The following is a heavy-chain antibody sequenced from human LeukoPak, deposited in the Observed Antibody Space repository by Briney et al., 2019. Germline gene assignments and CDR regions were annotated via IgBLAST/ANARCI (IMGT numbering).Heavy chain of an antibody. D-gene: IGHD1-14*01. Sequence: SETLSLTCTVSGGSISSYYWSWIRQPPGKGLEWIGYIYYSGSTNYNPSLKSRVTISVDTSKNQFSLKLSSVTAADTAVYYCASESRNRRGAFDIWGQGTMVTVSS. CDR3: ASESRNRRGAFDI. V-gene: IGHV4-59*01. CDR1: GGSISSYY. CDR2: IYYSGST. J-gene: IGHJ3*02.